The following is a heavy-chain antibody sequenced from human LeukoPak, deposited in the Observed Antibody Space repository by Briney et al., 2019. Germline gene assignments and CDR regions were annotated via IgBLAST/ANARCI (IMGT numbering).Heavy chain of an antibody. Sequence: PGGSLRLSCAASGFTFSSYSMNWVRQAPGKGLEWVSSISSSSSYIYYADSVKGRFPISRDNTKHSLYLQMNSLRAEDTAVYYCARETVFLDDFWSGPYWYFDLWGRGTLVTVSS. CDR3: ARETVFLDDFWSGPYWYFDL. D-gene: IGHD3-3*01. CDR1: GFTFSSYS. J-gene: IGHJ2*01. CDR2: ISSSSSYI. V-gene: IGHV3-21*01.